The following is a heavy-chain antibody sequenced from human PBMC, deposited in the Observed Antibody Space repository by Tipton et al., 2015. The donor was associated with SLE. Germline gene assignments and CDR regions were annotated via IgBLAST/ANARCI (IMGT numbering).Heavy chain of an antibody. J-gene: IGHJ4*02. D-gene: IGHD3-22*01. Sequence: TLSLTCAVYGGSFSGYYWSWIRQPPGKGLEWIGEINHSGSTNYNPSLKSRVTISVDTSKNQFSLKLSSVTAADTAVYYCARGPDFYDSSGSYDYWGQGTLVTVSP. CDR3: ARGPDFYDSSGSYDY. CDR2: INHSGST. V-gene: IGHV4-34*01. CDR1: GGSFSGYY.